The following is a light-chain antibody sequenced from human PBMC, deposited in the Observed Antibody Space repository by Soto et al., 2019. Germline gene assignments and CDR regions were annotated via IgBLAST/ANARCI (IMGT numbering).Light chain of an antibody. J-gene: IGKJ3*01. Sequence: ESVLTTSAGTLSLSPGERATLSCRASQSVSSSYLAWYQQKPGQAPRLLIYGASSRSTGIPDSFSRSRSGTAFALTSSSLEPEACAVYYGLQYWSSPYTFRPGNKGVIK. V-gene: IGKV3-20*01. CDR3: LQYWSSPYT. CDR1: QSVSSSY. CDR2: GAS.